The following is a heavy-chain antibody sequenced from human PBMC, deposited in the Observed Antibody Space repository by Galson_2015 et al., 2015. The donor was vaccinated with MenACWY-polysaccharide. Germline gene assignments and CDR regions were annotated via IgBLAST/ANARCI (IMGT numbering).Heavy chain of an antibody. CDR3: ARYRDSSGRRFDY. Sequence: SLRLSCAASGFTFSGFWMSWVRQAPGKGLEWVANIKQDGSEKYYVDSVKGRFTISRDNAKNSLYLQMNSLRAEYTAVYYCARYRDSSGRRFDYWGQGTLVTVSS. CDR1: GFTFSGFW. D-gene: IGHD6-19*01. J-gene: IGHJ4*02. V-gene: IGHV3-7*01. CDR2: IKQDGSEK.